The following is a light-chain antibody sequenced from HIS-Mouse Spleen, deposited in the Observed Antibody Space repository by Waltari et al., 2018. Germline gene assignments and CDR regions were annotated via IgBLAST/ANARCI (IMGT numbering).Light chain of an antibody. J-gene: IGLJ1*01. CDR2: SNN. CDR3: AAWDDSLNGNYV. Sequence: QSVLTQPPSASGTPGQRVTISCSGSSSNIGSNTVNWYQQLPGTAPKLLIYSNNQLPSGVPDRVSGSKSGTSASLAISGLQSEDEADYYCAAWDDSLNGNYVFGTGTKVTVL. V-gene: IGLV1-44*01. CDR1: SSNIGSNT.